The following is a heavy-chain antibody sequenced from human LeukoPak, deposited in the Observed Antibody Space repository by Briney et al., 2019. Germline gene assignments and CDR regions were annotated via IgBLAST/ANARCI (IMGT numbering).Heavy chain of an antibody. CDR2: ISWDGGTT. Sequence: PGGSLRLSCAASGFTFDDYSMHWVRHPPGKALQWVSLISWDGGTTSYADSLQGRFTISRDNNKNSLYLQMNSLRTEDTAFYFCAKATISGTHSSAFDYWGQGTLVTVSS. CDR3: AKATISGTHSSAFDY. J-gene: IGHJ4*02. V-gene: IGHV3-43*01. D-gene: IGHD1-26*01. CDR1: GFTFDDYS.